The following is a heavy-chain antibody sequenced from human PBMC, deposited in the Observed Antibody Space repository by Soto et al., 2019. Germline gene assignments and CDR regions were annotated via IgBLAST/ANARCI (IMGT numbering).Heavy chain of an antibody. CDR1: GVTFSNYD. J-gene: IGHJ5*02. CDR2: ISHGGSST. CDR3: AKGSWVHHGSEGGNWLDP. D-gene: IGHD3-10*01. V-gene: IGHV3-23*01. Sequence: EVQLLESGGGLVQPGGSLRLSRAASGVTFSNYDMNWVRQAPGKGLEWVSGISHGGSSTYYADSVKGRFTISRDNTKNTLYLQMNSLRPEDTAVYYCAKGSWVHHGSEGGNWLDPWCQGTRVTVSS.